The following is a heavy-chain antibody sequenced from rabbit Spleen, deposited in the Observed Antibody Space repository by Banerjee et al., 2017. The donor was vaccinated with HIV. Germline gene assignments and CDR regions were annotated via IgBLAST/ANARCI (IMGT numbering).Heavy chain of an antibody. CDR1: GVSLHDKDV. V-gene: IGHV1S40*01. D-gene: IGHD6-1*01. J-gene: IGHJ4*01. CDR3: ARDLVDAIGWNFNL. CDR2: INIVTGRS. Sequence: QSLEESGGDLVQPEGSLTLTCKASGVSLHDKDVMCWVRQAPGKGLEWIACINIVTGRSVYARWAKGRFTMSRTSSTTVTLQMTGLTVADTATYFCARDLVDAIGWNFNLWGPGTLVTVS.